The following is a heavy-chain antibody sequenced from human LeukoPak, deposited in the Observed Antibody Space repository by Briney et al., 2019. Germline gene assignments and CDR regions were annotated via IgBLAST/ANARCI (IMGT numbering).Heavy chain of an antibody. Sequence: GGSLRLSCAASGFTFSSYGMHWVRQASGKGLEWVAVIWYDGSNKYYADSVKGRFTISRDNSKNMLYLQMNSLRAEDTAVYYCARGVNYDRGAFDIWGQGTMVTVSS. CDR1: GFTFSSYG. V-gene: IGHV3-33*01. CDR3: ARGVNYDRGAFDI. J-gene: IGHJ3*02. CDR2: IWYDGSNK. D-gene: IGHD3-22*01.